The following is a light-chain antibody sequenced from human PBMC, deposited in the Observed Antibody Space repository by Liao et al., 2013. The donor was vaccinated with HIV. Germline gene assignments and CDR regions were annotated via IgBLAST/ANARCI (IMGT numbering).Light chain of an antibody. CDR3: QAWDSSTVI. V-gene: IGLV3-1*01. J-gene: IGLJ2*01. Sequence: YALTQPPSVSVVPGETATMTCGGDDIGGVSVHWYQQKPGQAPVLVIYQDTRRPSGIPERFSGSNSGNTATLTISGTQAMDEADYYCQAWDSSTVIFGGGTKLTVL. CDR2: QDT. CDR1: DIGGVS.